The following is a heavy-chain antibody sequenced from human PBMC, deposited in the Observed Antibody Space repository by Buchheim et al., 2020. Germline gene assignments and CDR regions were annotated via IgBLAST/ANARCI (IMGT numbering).Heavy chain of an antibody. CDR2: MYNSGST. J-gene: IGHJ4*02. V-gene: IGHV4-31*03. CDR1: GDSMERGGFY. CDR3: ARGTPRYYFDF. Sequence: QVQLQESGPGLVKPSQTLSLTCTVSGDSMERGGFYWNWIRQHPGMGLEFIGYMYNSGSTYFNPSLRSRVTISADTPKNQFSLKLSSVTAADTAVYFCARGTPRYYFDFWDQGTL. D-gene: IGHD3-10*01.